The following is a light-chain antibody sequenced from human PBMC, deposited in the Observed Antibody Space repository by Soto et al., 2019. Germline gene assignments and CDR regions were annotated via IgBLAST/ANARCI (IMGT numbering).Light chain of an antibody. CDR1: QSIGSS. CDR3: QQYHRWPQT. Sequence: ERVMTQSPATLSVSPGERATLSCRASQSIGSSLVWYQQTPGQAPRLLIYGASTRATDIPARFSGTGSGTEFTLAISSLQSEDFAVYYCQQYHRWPQTFGQGTKVDIK. J-gene: IGKJ1*01. CDR2: GAS. V-gene: IGKV3-15*01.